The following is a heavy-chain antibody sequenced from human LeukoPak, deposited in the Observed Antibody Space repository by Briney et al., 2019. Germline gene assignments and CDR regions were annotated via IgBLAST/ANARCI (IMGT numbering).Heavy chain of an antibody. J-gene: IGHJ4*02. V-gene: IGHV4-61*02. CDR2: FYSSGTT. CDR3: ARRAQYSSVDY. D-gene: IGHD6-19*01. Sequence: SETLSLTCTVSGDSISSGNRYWSWVRQPAGEGREWIGRFYSSGTTKYNPSLKSRVTISLDTSKNQFSLKLSSVTAADTAVYYCARRAQYSSVDYWGQGTLVTVSS. CDR1: GDSISSGNRY.